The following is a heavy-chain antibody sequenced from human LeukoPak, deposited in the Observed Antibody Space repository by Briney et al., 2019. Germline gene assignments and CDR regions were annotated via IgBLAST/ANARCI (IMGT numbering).Heavy chain of an antibody. V-gene: IGHV3-23*01. Sequence: GGSLRLSCVASGFTFYSHVMSWVRQAPGMGLDLVSAISGSGVTTFYADSMKGRFTISRDNSKNTLYLQMNSLRAEDTAVYYCAKGGRILLKNFGLDVWGQGTTVTVSS. J-gene: IGHJ6*02. CDR2: ISGSGVTT. CDR1: GFTFYSHV. CDR3: AKGGRILLKNFGLDV. D-gene: IGHD2/OR15-2a*01.